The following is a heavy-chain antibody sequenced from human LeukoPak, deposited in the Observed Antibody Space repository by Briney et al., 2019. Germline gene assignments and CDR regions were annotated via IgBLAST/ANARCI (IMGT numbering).Heavy chain of an antibody. CDR2: IIPIFGTA. CDR1: GGTFSSYA. J-gene: IGHJ4*02. V-gene: IGHV1-69*13. CDR3: ARGLHSSLLKFDY. Sequence: SVKVSCKASGGTFSSYAISWVRQAPGQGLEWMGGIIPIFGTANYAQKFQGRVTITADESTSTAYMELSSLRSEDTAVYYCARGLHSSLLKFDYWRQGTLVTVSS. D-gene: IGHD6-6*01.